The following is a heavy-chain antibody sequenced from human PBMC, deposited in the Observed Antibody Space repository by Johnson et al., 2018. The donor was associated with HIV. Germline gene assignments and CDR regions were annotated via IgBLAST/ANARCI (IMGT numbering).Heavy chain of an antibody. J-gene: IGHJ3*02. CDR1: GFTFDDYV. D-gene: IGHD4-11*01. V-gene: IGHV3-9*01. CDR3: AKGWTTVTTRLDAFDI. Sequence: QLVESGGGVVQPGRSLRLSCAASGFTFDDYVMHWARQAPGKGLEWVSGISWNSGSRDYADSVKGRFTISRDNAKNSLYLQMNSLRAEDTALYYCAKGWTTVTTRLDAFDIWGQGTMVTVSS. CDR2: ISWNSGSR.